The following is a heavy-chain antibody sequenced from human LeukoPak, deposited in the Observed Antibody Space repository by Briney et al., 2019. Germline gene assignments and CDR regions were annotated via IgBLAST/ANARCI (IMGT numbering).Heavy chain of an antibody. CDR2: IHHSGST. Sequence: SETLSLTCAVYGGSFSGYYWSWIRQPPGKGLEWIGEIHHSGSTNYIPPLKSRVTISVDTSKNQFSLNLTSVTAAGTAVYYCARGPPRRGIVVVPAASPDSWGQGTLVTVSS. D-gene: IGHD2-2*01. CDR1: GGSFSGYY. J-gene: IGHJ4*02. CDR3: ARGPPRRGIVVVPAASPDS. V-gene: IGHV4-34*01.